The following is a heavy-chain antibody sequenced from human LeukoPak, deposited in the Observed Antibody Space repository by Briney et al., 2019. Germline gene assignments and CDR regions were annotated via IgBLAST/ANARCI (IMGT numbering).Heavy chain of an antibody. D-gene: IGHD3-3*02. CDR1: GGSISSYY. CDR2: IYYSGST. Sequence: SETLSLTCTVSGGSISSYYWSWIRQPPGKGLEWIGYIYYSGSTNYNPSLKSRVTISVDTSENQLSLMLSSVTAADTAVYYCARGGEYDSGHFFFDSWGQGTLVTVSS. CDR3: ARGGEYDSGHFFFDS. J-gene: IGHJ4*02. V-gene: IGHV4-59*01.